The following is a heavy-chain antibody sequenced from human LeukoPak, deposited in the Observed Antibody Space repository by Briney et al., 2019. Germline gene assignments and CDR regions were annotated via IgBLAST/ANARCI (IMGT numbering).Heavy chain of an antibody. CDR2: VSGYNHNT. D-gene: IGHD1-26*01. CDR1: GYTFTRYG. Sequence: ASVKVSCKASGYTFTRYGISWVRQAPGQGLEWVGWVSGYNHNTNYAHKLQGRVTMTTDTSTSTAYMELRSLTSDDTAMYYCARGGGRDSGRENDYWGQGTLVTVSS. J-gene: IGHJ4*02. CDR3: ARGGGRDSGRENDY. V-gene: IGHV1-18*01.